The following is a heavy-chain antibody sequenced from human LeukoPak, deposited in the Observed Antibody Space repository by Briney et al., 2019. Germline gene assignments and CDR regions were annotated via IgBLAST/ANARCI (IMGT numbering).Heavy chain of an antibody. D-gene: IGHD3-10*01. CDR2: IKTKTDGGTT. CDR3: TTDYGSGSYRYFNY. V-gene: IGHV3-15*01. CDR1: GFTFSNAW. Sequence: GGSLRLSCAASGFTFSNAWMSWVRQAPGKGLEWVGRIKTKTDGGTTDYAAPVKGRFTISRDDSKNTLYLQMNSLKTEDTAVYYCTTDYGSGSYRYFNYWGQGTLVAVSS. J-gene: IGHJ4*02.